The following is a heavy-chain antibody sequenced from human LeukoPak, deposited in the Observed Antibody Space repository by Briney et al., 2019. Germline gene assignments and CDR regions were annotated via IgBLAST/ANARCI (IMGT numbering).Heavy chain of an antibody. V-gene: IGHV4-61*02. D-gene: IGHD6-13*01. CDR1: GGSISSGSYY. CDR3: ARDRCSSRGMADVCGNGFDP. J-gene: IGHJ5*02. Sequence: PSETLSLTCTVSGGSISSGSYYWSWIRQPAGKGLEWIGRIYTSGSTNYNPSLKSRVTISVDRSKNQFSLKLSSVTAADTAVYYCARDRCSSRGMADVCGNGFDPWGQGTLVTVSS. CDR2: IYTSGST.